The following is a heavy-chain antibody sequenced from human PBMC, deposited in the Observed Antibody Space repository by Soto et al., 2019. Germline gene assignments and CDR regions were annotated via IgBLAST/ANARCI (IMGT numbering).Heavy chain of an antibody. CDR2: VPGFSPDT. CDR3: SIDGGYDALDSYYNAMDA. CDR1: GFTFRTYT. J-gene: IGHJ6*01. Sequence: GGSLRLSCVASGFTFRTYTVNCVSQDPRKGRGSGSGVPGFSPDTFYTASVKGRVSISKDNAKNSLSLHMNNLVVENTAVCYFSIDGGYDALDSYYNAMDAWGQGNTVTVSS. D-gene: IGHD3-16*01. V-gene: IGHV3-21*01.